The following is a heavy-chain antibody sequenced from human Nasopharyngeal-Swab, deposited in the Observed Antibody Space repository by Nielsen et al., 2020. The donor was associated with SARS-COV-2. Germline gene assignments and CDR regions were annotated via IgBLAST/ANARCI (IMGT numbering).Heavy chain of an antibody. V-gene: IGHV1-18*01. J-gene: IGHJ3*02. D-gene: IGHD4-23*01. CDR3: ASTVVTTRGPNAFDI. CDR1: GYTFTSYG. CDR2: ISAYNGNT. Sequence: ASVKVSCKASGYTFTSYGISWVRQAPGQGLEWMGWISAYNGNTNYAQKLQGRVTMTTDTSTSTAYMELRSLRSDGTAVYYCASTVVTTRGPNAFDIWGQGTMVTVSS.